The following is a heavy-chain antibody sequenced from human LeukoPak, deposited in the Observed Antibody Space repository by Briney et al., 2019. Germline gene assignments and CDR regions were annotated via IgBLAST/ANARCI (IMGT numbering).Heavy chain of an antibody. V-gene: IGHV4-59*11. D-gene: IGHD3-22*01. J-gene: IGHJ4*02. CDR3: ARRTASSGDYYPYFDY. CDR1: GGSISSHY. Sequence: SETLSLTCTVSGGSISSHYWSWIRQPPGKGLEWIGYIYYSGSSNYNPSRKTRVAISVDTPKNQFTLKLSSATAADTAVYYCARRTASSGDYYPYFDYWGQGTLVTVSS. CDR2: IYYSGSS.